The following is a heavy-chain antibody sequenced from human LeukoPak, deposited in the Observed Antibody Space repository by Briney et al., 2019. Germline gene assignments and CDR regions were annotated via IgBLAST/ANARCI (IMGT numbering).Heavy chain of an antibody. J-gene: IGHJ5*02. CDR2: INSDGDST. D-gene: IGHD3-10*01. CDR1: GFTFSTYA. Sequence: QPGGPLRLSCSASGFTFSTYAMHWVRQAPGKGLEYVSAINSDGDSTYNADSVKGRFTISRDNSKNTLYLQMSSLRTEDTAVYYCVRSSASSGPNCFDPWGQGTLVTVSS. V-gene: IGHV3-64D*09. CDR3: VRSSASSGPNCFDP.